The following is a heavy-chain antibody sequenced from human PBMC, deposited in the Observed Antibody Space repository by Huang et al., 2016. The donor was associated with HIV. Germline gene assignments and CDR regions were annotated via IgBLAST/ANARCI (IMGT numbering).Heavy chain of an antibody. CDR1: GLTFRNAW. Sequence: EVQLVQSGGGLVKPGGSLRVSCAASGLTFRNAWMNWVRQGPGKRLEWLGRIKTKTEGGTADYAAPVKGRFTIARDGSKNTFYLEMSSLKTEDTALYFCTTNPDYWGQGTLVTVSS. V-gene: IGHV3-15*01. CDR3: TTNPDY. CDR2: IKTKTEGGTA. J-gene: IGHJ4*02.